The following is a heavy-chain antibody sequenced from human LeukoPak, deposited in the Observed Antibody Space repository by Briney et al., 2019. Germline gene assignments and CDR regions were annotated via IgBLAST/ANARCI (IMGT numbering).Heavy chain of an antibody. J-gene: IGHJ4*02. D-gene: IGHD4-23*01. CDR1: GFTFSTYA. CDR2: IGGSGSNT. CDR3: AKVADYGGKSVYRPFDY. V-gene: IGHV3-23*01. Sequence: GGSLRLSCAASGFTFSTYAMTWVRQSPGKGLEWVSTIGGSGSNTYYADSVKGRFTISRDNSKDTLYLQLNSLRAEDTAVYYCAKVADYGGKSVYRPFDYWGQGSLVSVSS.